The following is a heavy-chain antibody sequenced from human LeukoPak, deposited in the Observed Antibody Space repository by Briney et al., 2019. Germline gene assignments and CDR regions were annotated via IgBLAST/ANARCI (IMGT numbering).Heavy chain of an antibody. V-gene: IGHV4-61*02. CDR1: GGSISSTNYY. CDR2: IYTSGST. D-gene: IGHD6-13*01. CDR3: AKGPHGVIAAAGTFDP. Sequence: SETLSLTCTVSGGSISSTNYYWSWIRQPAGKGLEWIGRIYTSGSTNYNPSLKSRVTISVDTSKNQFSLKLSSVTAADTAVYHCAKGPHGVIAAAGTFDPWGQGTLVTVSS. J-gene: IGHJ5*02.